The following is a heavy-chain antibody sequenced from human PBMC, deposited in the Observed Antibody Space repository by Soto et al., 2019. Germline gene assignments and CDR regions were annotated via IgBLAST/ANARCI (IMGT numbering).Heavy chain of an antibody. J-gene: IGHJ3*02. CDR3: ARSMVPAASTDAFDI. CDR2: IYPGDSDT. Sequence: PGESLKISCKGSGFSFTTYWIAWVRQMPGKGLEWMGIIYPGDSDTRYSPSFQGQVTISADKSISTAYLQWSSLKASDTAMYYCARSMVPAASTDAFDIWGQGTMVTVSS. D-gene: IGHD2-2*01. CDR1: GFSFTTYW. V-gene: IGHV5-51*01.